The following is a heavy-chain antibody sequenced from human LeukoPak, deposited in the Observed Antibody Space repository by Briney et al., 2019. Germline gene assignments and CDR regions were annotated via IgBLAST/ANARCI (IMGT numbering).Heavy chain of an antibody. D-gene: IGHD3-10*01. V-gene: IGHV4-34*01. J-gene: IGHJ5*02. CDR3: ARESSFGRYNWFDP. Sequence: PSETLSLTCAVYGGSFSGYYWSWIRQPPGKGVEGIGEINHSGSTNYNPSLKSRVTISVDTSKNQFSLKLSSVTAADTDVYYCARESSFGRYNWFDPWGQGTLVTVSS. CDR2: INHSGST. CDR1: GGSFSGYY.